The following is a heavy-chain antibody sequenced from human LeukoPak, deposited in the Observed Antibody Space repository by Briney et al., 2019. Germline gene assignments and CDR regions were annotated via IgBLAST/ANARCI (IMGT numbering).Heavy chain of an antibody. J-gene: IGHJ5*02. CDR2: IYYSGST. Sequence: SETLSLTCTVSGGSITSYYWSWIRQPPGKGLEWIGYIYYSGSTNYNPSLKSRVTISVDTSKNQFSLKLSSVTAADTPVYYCARGGVNYKIAGPWGQGALVTVSS. CDR1: GGSITSYY. V-gene: IGHV4-59*01. CDR3: ARGGVNYKIAGP. D-gene: IGHD3-10*01.